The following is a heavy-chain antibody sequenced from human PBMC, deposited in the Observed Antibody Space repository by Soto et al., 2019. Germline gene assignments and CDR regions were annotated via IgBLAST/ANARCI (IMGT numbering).Heavy chain of an antibody. D-gene: IGHD3-16*01. CDR3: ARMRGMLLGSFDV. V-gene: IGHV1-69*06. CDR1: GGSFKNNA. Sequence: QEKLVQTGAEVKKPGSSVKVSCKTSGGSFKNNAFSWVRQAPGQGLEWMGQILPVYNTTQYAGKLLGRLTITADKSTSTIHMQVSPLRSDDTAVYYCARMRGMLLGSFDVWGQGTTVSVSS. J-gene: IGHJ3*01. CDR2: ILPVYNTT.